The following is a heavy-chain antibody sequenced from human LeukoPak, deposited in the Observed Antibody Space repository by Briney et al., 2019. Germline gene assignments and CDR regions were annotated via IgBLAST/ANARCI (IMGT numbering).Heavy chain of an antibody. Sequence: ASVKVSCKASGGTFSSYAISWVRQAPGQGLEWMGGINPIFGTANYAQKFQGRVTITADESTSTAYMELSSLRSEDTAVYYCARVQIRRITISNWFDPWGQGTLVTVSS. CDR2: INPIFGTA. D-gene: IGHD3-3*01. V-gene: IGHV1-69*13. CDR3: ARVQIRRITISNWFDP. J-gene: IGHJ5*02. CDR1: GGTFSSYA.